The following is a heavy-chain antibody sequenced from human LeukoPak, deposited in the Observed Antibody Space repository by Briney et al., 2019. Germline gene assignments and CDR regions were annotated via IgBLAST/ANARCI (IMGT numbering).Heavy chain of an antibody. CDR2: IYYSGST. D-gene: IGHD5-24*01. V-gene: IGHV4-61*01. CDR1: GGSVSSGSYY. J-gene: IGHJ5*02. Sequence: PSETLSLTCTVSGGSVSSGSYYWSWIRQPPGKGLEWIGNIYYSGSTNYNPSLKSRVTISVDTSKNQFSLKLSSVTAADTAVYYCARVDRDGYNYNWFDPWGQGTLVTVSS. CDR3: ARVDRDGYNYNWFDP.